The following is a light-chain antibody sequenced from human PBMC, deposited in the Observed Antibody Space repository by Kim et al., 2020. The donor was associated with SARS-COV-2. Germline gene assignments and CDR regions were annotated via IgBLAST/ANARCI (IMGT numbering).Light chain of an antibody. CDR2: DVS. V-gene: IGLV2-14*03. Sequence: PGQSITISCTGTSSDVGDYKYVSWCQQHPGKAPQLMISDVSKRPSGVSNRFSGSKSANTASLTISGLQGEDEAVYYCSSYTSSSILFGGGTQLTVL. CDR3: SSYTSSSIL. CDR1: SSDVGDYKY. J-gene: IGLJ2*01.